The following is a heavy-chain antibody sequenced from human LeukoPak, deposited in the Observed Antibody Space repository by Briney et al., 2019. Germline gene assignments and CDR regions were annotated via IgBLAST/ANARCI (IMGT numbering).Heavy chain of an antibody. CDR3: AREDPFDAFDI. CDR2: ISGSGTTI. V-gene: IGHV3-48*03. Sequence: PGGSLRLSCAASGIILRSYEMNWVRQAPGKGLEWLSYISGSGTTIYYADSVKGRFTVSRDNARNSLFLQMNSLRAEDTAVYFCAREDPFDAFDIWGQGTMVTVSS. J-gene: IGHJ3*02. CDR1: GIILRSYE.